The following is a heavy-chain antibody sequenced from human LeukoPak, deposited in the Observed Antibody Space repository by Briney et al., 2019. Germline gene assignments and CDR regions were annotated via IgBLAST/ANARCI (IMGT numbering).Heavy chain of an antibody. D-gene: IGHD2/OR15-2a*01. Sequence: TTSETLTLTCTVSGASVRSDHWNWIRQPPGKGLEWIAYMHGSGSPNYNPSLASRLTLSVDATENLLSLKLTSVTAADTAVYFCARDLSVNAFDIWGQGTLVTVSS. CDR2: MHGSGSP. CDR3: ARDLSVNAFDI. V-gene: IGHV4-59*02. J-gene: IGHJ3*02. CDR1: GASVRSDH.